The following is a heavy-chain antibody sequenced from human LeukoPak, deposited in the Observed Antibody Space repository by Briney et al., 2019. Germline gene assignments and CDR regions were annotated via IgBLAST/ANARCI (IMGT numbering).Heavy chain of an antibody. Sequence: GGSLRLSCAASGFTFSSYWMSWVRQAPGKGLEWVANIKQDGSEKYYVDSVKGRFTISRDNAKNSLYLQMDSLRAEDTAVYYCASLYSSSWYPPFYMDVWGKGTTVTVSS. CDR3: ASLYSSSWYPPFYMDV. D-gene: IGHD6-13*01. CDR1: GFTFSSYW. CDR2: IKQDGSEK. J-gene: IGHJ6*03. V-gene: IGHV3-7*01.